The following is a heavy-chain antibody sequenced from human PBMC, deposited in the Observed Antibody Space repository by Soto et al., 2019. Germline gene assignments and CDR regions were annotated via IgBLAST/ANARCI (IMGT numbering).Heavy chain of an antibody. V-gene: IGHV4-61*01. CDR2: IYYSGST. CDR1: GGSVSSCSYY. CDR3: ARDLTTVTSTL. J-gene: IGHJ4*02. Sequence: PSETLSLTCTVSGGSVSSCSYYWSWIRHPPGKGLEWIGYIYYSGSTNYNPSLKSRVTISVDTSKNQFSLKLSSVTAADTAVYYCARDLTTVTSTLWSQGTLVTV. D-gene: IGHD4-4*01.